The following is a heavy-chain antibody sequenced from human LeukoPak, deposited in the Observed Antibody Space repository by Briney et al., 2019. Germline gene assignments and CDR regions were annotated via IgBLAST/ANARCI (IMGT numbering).Heavy chain of an antibody. CDR1: GFTFSSYA. Sequence: GGSLRLSCAASGFTFSSYATSWVRQAPGKGLEWVSGINWNGDSTDYADSVKGRFTISRDNARNSLYVQMNSLRAEDTALYYCARGPLTGSMLGDFDYWGQGTLVTVSS. CDR2: INWNGDST. CDR3: ARGPLTGSMLGDFDY. J-gene: IGHJ4*02. V-gene: IGHV3-20*04. D-gene: IGHD7-27*01.